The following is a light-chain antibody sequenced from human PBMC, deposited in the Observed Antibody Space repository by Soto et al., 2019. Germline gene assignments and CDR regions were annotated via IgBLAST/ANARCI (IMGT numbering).Light chain of an antibody. CDR1: QAIGYW. V-gene: IGKV1-12*01. J-gene: IGKJ4*01. CDR3: QQENSFPLT. CDR2: PAS. Sequence: DIQMTQSPSPVSASVGDRVTITCRASQAIGYWLAWYQQKPGKAPELLIYPASNLQSGVPSRFSGSGSGTDFTLTISSLQPEDFAIYYCQQENSFPLTFGGGTKVEIK.